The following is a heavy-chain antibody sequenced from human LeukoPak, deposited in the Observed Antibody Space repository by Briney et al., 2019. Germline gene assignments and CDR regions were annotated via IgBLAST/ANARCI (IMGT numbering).Heavy chain of an antibody. CDR2: INPNSGGT. CDR1: GYTFTGYY. J-gene: IGHJ5*02. Sequence: ASVKVSCKASGYTFTGYYMHWVRQAPGQGLEWMGWINPNSGGTNYAQKFQGRVTMTRDTSISTAYMELSRLRSDDTAVYYCARDHLWLGIGFWSGHKGGNWFDPWGQGTLVTVSS. D-gene: IGHD3-3*01. V-gene: IGHV1-2*02. CDR3: ARDHLWLGIGFWSGHKGGNWFDP.